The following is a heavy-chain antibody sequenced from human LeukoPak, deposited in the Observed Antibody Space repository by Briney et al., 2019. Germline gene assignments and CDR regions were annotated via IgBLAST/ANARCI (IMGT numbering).Heavy chain of an antibody. J-gene: IGHJ6*02. D-gene: IGHD3-3*01. CDR1: GGSISSGGYY. V-gene: IGHV4-31*03. Sequence: SETLSLTCTVSGGSISSGGYYWSWIRQHSGKGLEWIGYIYYSGSTYYNPSLKSRVTISVDTSKNQFSLKLSSVTAADTAVYYCARDYSTIFGVVSNYGMDVWGQGTTVTVSS. CDR3: ARDYSTIFGVVSNYGMDV. CDR2: IYYSGST.